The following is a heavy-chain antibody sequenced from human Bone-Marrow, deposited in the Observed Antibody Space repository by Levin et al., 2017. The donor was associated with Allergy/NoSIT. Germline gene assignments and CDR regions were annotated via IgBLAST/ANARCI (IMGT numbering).Heavy chain of an antibody. CDR2: ISSSSSYI. J-gene: IGHJ6*03. D-gene: IGHD2-2*01. CDR1: GFTFSSYS. Sequence: GESLKISCAASGFTFSSYSMNWVRQAPGKGLEWVSSISSSSSYIYYADSVKGRFTISRDNAKNSLYLQMNSLRAEDTAVYYCARDGPYCSSTSCYRRYTVTTKYYYYYDYMDVWGKGTTVTVSS. V-gene: IGHV3-21*01. CDR3: ARDGPYCSSTSCYRRYTVTTKYYYYYDYMDV.